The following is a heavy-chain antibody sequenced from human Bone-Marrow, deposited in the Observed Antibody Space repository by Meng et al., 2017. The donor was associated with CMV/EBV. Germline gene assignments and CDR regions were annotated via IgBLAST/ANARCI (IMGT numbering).Heavy chain of an antibody. J-gene: IGHJ4*02. V-gene: IGHV3-23*01. CDR2: ISTSGGSA. CDR1: GLSFSNYG. Sequence: GESLKISCVVSGLSFSNYGMSWVRQAPGKGLEWVSVISTSGGSAYYADSVKGRFTVSRDNSKNTLYLQMESLRVDDTAVYYCASDYWGQGTLATVSS. CDR3: ASDY.